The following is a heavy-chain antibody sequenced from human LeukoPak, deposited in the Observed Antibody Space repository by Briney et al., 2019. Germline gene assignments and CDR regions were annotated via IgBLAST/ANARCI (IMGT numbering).Heavy chain of an antibody. CDR3: ARVRESAMVRGVTLFDY. D-gene: IGHD3-10*01. CDR1: GYTFTSYA. Sequence: ASVKVSCKASGYTFTSYAMNWVRQAPGQGLEWMGWINTNTGNPTYAQGFTGRFVFSLDTSVSTAYLQISSLKAEDTAVYYCARVRESAMVRGVTLFDYWGQGTLVTVSS. V-gene: IGHV7-4-1*02. J-gene: IGHJ4*02. CDR2: INTNTGNP.